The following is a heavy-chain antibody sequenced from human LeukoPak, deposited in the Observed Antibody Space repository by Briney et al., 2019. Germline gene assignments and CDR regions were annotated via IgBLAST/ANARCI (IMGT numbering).Heavy chain of an antibody. Sequence: ASVKVSCKASGYTFTSHYMHWVRQAPGQGLEWMGWINPNSGGTNYAQKFQGRVTMTRDTSISTAYMELSRLRSDDTAVYYCARNNKTPLWFGDLKPPLYGWFDPWGQGTLVTVSS. J-gene: IGHJ5*02. D-gene: IGHD3-10*01. CDR3: ARNNKTPLWFGDLKPPLYGWFDP. V-gene: IGHV1-2*02. CDR2: INPNSGGT. CDR1: GYTFTSHY.